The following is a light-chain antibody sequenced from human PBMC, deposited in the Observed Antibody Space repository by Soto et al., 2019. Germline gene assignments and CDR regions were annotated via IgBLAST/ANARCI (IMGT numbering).Light chain of an antibody. CDR1: QSVSSNY. V-gene: IGKV3D-20*01. CDR2: GAS. J-gene: IGKJ5*01. Sequence: EIVLTQSPATLSLSPGERAALSCGASQSVSSNYLAWYQQKPGLAPRLLIYGASTRATGIPARFSGSGSGTEFTLTISRLESEDFAVYYCQHYGNSPYTFGQGTRLEIK. CDR3: QHYGNSPYT.